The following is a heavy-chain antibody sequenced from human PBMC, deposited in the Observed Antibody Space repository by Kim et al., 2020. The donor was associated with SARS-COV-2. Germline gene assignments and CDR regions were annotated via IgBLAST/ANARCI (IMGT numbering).Heavy chain of an antibody. V-gene: IGHV4-39*01. CDR1: GGSISSSSYY. CDR2: IYYSGST. Sequence: SETLSLTCTVSGGSISSSSYYWGWTRQPPGKGLEWIGSIYYSGSTYYNPSLKSRVTISVDTSKNQFSLKLSSVTAADTAVYYCARRLEEITMVRGATPEYEDYWGQGTLVTVSS. CDR3: ARRLEEITMVRGATPEYEDY. J-gene: IGHJ4*02. D-gene: IGHD3-10*01.